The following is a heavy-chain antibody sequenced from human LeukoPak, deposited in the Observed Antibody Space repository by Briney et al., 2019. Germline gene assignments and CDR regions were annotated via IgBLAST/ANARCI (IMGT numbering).Heavy chain of an antibody. CDR1: GFTFNSYW. Sequence: GGSLRLSCAASGFTFNSYWMHWVRQAPGKGLVWVSRINSDGSSATYVDSVKGRFTISRDNAKNTLYLQMNSLRAEDTAVYYCASGELLTPWGQGTLVTVSS. V-gene: IGHV3-74*03. CDR3: ASGELLTP. CDR2: INSDGSSA. J-gene: IGHJ5*02. D-gene: IGHD1-26*01.